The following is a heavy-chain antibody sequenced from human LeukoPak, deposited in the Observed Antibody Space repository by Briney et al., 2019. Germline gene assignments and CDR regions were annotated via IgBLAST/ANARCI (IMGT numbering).Heavy chain of an antibody. CDR2: ICPDDSDT. CDR3: ARSGYREYGDSWVDY. D-gene: IGHD4-17*01. J-gene: IGHJ4*02. V-gene: IGHV5-51*01. Sequence: GESLKISCKGSGYSFTSYWIGWVRQMPGKGLEWMGIICPDDSDTRYSPSFQGQVTISADKSISIAYLQWSSLKASDTAMYYCARSGYREYGDSWVDYWGQGTLVTVSS. CDR1: GYSFTSYW.